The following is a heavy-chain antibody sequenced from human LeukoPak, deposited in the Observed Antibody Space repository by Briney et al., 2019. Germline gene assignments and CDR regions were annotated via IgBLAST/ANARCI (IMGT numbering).Heavy chain of an antibody. Sequence: SGGSLRLSCAASGFTFSSYAMSWVRQAPGKGLEWVSAISGSGGSTYYADSVKGRFTISRDNSKNTLYLQMNSLRAEDTAVYYCARDYYDSSGYYFVAYWGQGTLVTVSS. V-gene: IGHV3-23*01. D-gene: IGHD3-22*01. CDR3: ARDYYDSSGYYFVAY. CDR1: GFTFSSYA. CDR2: ISGSGGST. J-gene: IGHJ4*02.